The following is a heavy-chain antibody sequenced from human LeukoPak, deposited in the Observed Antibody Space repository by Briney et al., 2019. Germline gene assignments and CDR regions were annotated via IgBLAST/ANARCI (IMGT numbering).Heavy chain of an antibody. CDR1: GFTFSSYA. D-gene: IGHD3-22*01. CDR3: ARTSDSGYSNFDY. V-gene: IGHV3-30-3*01. Sequence: PGGSLRLSCAASGFTFSSYAMHWVRQAPGKGLEWVAVISYDGSNKYYADSVKGRFTISRDNSKNTLYLQMNSLRAEDTAVYYCARTSDSGYSNFDYWGQGTLVTVSS. J-gene: IGHJ4*02. CDR2: ISYDGSNK.